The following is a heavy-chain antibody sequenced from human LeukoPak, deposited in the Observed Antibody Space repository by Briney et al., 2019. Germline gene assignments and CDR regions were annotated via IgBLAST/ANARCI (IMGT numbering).Heavy chain of an antibody. Sequence: ASVKVSCKASGYTFTSYGLSWVRQAPGQGLEWMGWISAYNGNTNYAQKLQGRVTMTTDTSTSTAYMELRSLRSDDTAVYYCARVVLGWFGEVSVYGGWGQGTLVTVSS. D-gene: IGHD3-10*01. CDR2: ISAYNGNT. CDR3: ARVVLGWFGEVSVYGG. J-gene: IGHJ4*02. CDR1: GYTFTSYG. V-gene: IGHV1-18*01.